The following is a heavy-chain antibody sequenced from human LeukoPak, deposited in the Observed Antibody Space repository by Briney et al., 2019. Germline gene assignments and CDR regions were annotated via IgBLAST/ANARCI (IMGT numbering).Heavy chain of an antibody. J-gene: IGHJ4*02. D-gene: IGHD5-18*01. CDR1: GFTVSRKY. Sequence: GGSLRLSCAASGFTVSRKYMSWVRQAPGKGLEWVSLIYSDGRTYYADSVKGRFTISRDNSKNTLYLQMNSLRAEDTAVYYCARDLTAMVEYYFDYWGQGTLVTVSS. V-gene: IGHV3-53*05. CDR3: ARDLTAMVEYYFDY. CDR2: IYSDGRT.